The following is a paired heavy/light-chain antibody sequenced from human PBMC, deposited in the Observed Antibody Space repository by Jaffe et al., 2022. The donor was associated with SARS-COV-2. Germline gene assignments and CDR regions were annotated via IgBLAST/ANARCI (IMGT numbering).Light chain of an antibody. CDR3: QQYYSSPCS. V-gene: IGKV4-1*01. J-gene: IGKJ4*01. CDR1: QSVLYHSNNANY. Sequence: DIVMTQSPDSLAVSLGERATLKCKSSQSVLYHSNNANYLAWYQQKPGQPPKLLIYWASTRESGVPDRFSGSGSGTDFTLTISSLQAEDVAVYYCQQYYSSPCSFGGGTKVEIK. CDR2: WAS.
Heavy chain of an antibody. Sequence: QVQLHQSGPGLVKPSQTLSVTCVISGDSVSSNSAAWNWIRQSPSRGLEWLGRTYYRSKWYNDYALSMKSRIMIDGDTSKNQISLRLNSVTPDDTAVYYCARASAGEDEVRYNWFDPWGQGTPVTVSS. V-gene: IGHV6-1*01. J-gene: IGHJ5*02. CDR3: ARASAGEDEVRYNWFDP. D-gene: IGHD3-16*01. CDR1: GDSVSSNSAA. CDR2: TYYRSKWYN.